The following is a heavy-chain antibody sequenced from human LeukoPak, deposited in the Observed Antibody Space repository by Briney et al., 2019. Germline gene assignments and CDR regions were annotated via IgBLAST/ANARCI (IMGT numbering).Heavy chain of an antibody. Sequence: GGSLRLSCAASGFNFGNYAMSWVRQPPGKGLEWVSSISGSGGNTYFADSVKGRFTISGDNSKNTLYLQMNSLRAEDTAVYYCAKVGLRLGGDYWGQGTLVTVSS. D-gene: IGHD4-17*01. CDR3: AKVGLRLGGDY. J-gene: IGHJ4*02. V-gene: IGHV3-23*01. CDR1: GFNFGNYA. CDR2: ISGSGGNT.